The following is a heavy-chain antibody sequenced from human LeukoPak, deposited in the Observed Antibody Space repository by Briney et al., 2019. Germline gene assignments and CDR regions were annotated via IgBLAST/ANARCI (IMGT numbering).Heavy chain of an antibody. CDR3: ARDQNRYSSGWYPDY. J-gene: IGHJ4*02. Sequence: SLRLPCAASGFTFSSYAMHWVRQAPGKGLEWVAVISYDGSNKYYADSVKGRFTISRDNSKNTLYLQMNSLRAEDTAVYYCARDQNRYSSGWYPDYWGQGTLVTVSS. CDR2: ISYDGSNK. D-gene: IGHD6-19*01. V-gene: IGHV3-30-3*01. CDR1: GFTFSSYA.